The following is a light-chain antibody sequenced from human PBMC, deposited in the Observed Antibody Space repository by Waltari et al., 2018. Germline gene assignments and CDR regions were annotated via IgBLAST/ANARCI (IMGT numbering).Light chain of an antibody. Sequence: EIVMTQSPATLSVSPGERATLSCRARQSVSSNLAWYQQKAGQAPRLLIYGASTRATGIAARFSGSGSETEFTLTISSLQSEDFAVYYCQQYSNWPPLTFGGGTKVEIK. CDR3: QQYSNWPPLT. V-gene: IGKV3-15*01. CDR1: QSVSSN. J-gene: IGKJ4*01. CDR2: GAS.